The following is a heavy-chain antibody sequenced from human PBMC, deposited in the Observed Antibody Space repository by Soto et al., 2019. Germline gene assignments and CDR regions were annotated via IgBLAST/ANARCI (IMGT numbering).Heavy chain of an antibody. CDR3: ARGFRSGSPYYYYGMDV. J-gene: IGHJ6*02. D-gene: IGHD1-26*01. V-gene: IGHV1-18*01. CDR1: GYTFTSYG. Sequence: AASVKVSCKASGYTFTSYGISWVRQAPGQGLEWMGWISAYNGNTNYAQKLQGRVTMTTDTSTSTAYMELRSLRSDDTAVYYCARGFRSGSPYYYYGMDVWGQGTTVTVSS. CDR2: ISAYNGNT.